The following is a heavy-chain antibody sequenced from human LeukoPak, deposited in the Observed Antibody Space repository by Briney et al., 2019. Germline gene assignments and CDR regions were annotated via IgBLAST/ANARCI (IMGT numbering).Heavy chain of an antibody. CDR2: IILGNSNP. CDR1: GYSFTTYW. CDR3: ARRGYCSSTSCYPNDYYYYGMDV. V-gene: IGHV5-51*01. J-gene: IGHJ6*02. D-gene: IGHD2-2*01. Sequence: PGESLKISCKGSGYSFTTYWIGWVRQMPGKGLEWMGSIILGNSNPRYSPSFQGQVTISADKSISTAYLQWSSLKASDTAMYYCARRGYCSSTSCYPNDYYYYGMDVWGQGTTVTVSS.